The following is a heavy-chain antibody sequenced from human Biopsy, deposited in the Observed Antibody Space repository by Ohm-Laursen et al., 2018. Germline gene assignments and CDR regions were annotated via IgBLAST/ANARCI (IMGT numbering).Heavy chain of an antibody. D-gene: IGHD3-3*01. CDR1: GFTFSDYF. Sequence: SLRLSCTASGFTFSDYFMSWVRQAPGKGLEWVSVISGSGGSTHYADSVKGRFTISRDNSKNTLFLQMKSLRAEDTAIYYCGRRPFFDYWSAYYVDHWGQGALVTVSS. CDR3: GRRPFFDYWSAYYVDH. J-gene: IGHJ5*02. V-gene: IGHV3-23*01. CDR2: ISGSGGST.